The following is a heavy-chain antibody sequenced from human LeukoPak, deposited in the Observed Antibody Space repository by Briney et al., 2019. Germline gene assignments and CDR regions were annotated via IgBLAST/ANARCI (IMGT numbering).Heavy chain of an antibody. CDR2: ISGSGGST. CDR3: AKDEDGSSVMWFDP. D-gene: IGHD1-26*01. Sequence: PGGSLRLSCAASGSTFSSYAMSWVRQAPGKGLEWVSAISGSGGSTYYADSVKGRFTISRDNSKNTLYLQMNSLRAEDTAVYYCAKDEDGSSVMWFDPWGQGTLVTVSS. J-gene: IGHJ5*02. CDR1: GSTFSSYA. V-gene: IGHV3-23*01.